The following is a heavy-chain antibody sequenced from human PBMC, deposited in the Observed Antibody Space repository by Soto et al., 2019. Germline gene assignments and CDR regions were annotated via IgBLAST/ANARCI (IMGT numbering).Heavy chain of an antibody. CDR3: ARDPGSSGYVHDAFDI. CDR2: IIPIFGTA. V-gene: IGHV1-69*13. D-gene: IGHD5-12*01. J-gene: IGHJ3*02. Sequence: ASVKVSCKASGGTFSSYAISWVRQAPGQGLEWMGGIIPIFGTANYAQKFQGRVTITADESTSTAYMELSSLRSEDTAVYYCARDPGSSGYVHDAFDICGQRPMVPAS. CDR1: GGTFSSYA.